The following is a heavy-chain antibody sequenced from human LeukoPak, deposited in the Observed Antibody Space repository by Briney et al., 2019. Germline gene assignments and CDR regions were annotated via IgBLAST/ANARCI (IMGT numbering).Heavy chain of an antibody. D-gene: IGHD3-3*01. Sequence: PSETLSLTCTVSGGSISSSSYYWGWVRQPPGKGLEWIGSIYYSGSTYYNPSLKSRVTISVDTSKNQFSLKLSSVTAADTAVYYCARGRGDFWSGYYGYFDYWGQGTLVTVSS. CDR2: IYYSGST. V-gene: IGHV4-39*01. CDR3: ARGRGDFWSGYYGYFDY. J-gene: IGHJ4*02. CDR1: GGSISSSSYY.